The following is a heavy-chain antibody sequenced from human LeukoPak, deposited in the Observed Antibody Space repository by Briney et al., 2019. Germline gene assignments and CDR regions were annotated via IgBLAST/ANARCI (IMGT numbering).Heavy chain of an antibody. CDR1: GYPFTGYY. D-gene: IGHD2-2*01. J-gene: IGHJ4*02. CDR3: ARLADCSSSSCRSFDY. V-gene: IGHV1-2*02. CDR2: INPNSGFT. Sequence: AASVKVSCQASGYPFTGYYLHWVRQAPGQGLEWMGWINPNSGFTNYAQKFQGRVTMTRDTSISTAYMELSRLRSDDTAVYYCARLADCSSSSCRSFDYWGQGTLVTVSS.